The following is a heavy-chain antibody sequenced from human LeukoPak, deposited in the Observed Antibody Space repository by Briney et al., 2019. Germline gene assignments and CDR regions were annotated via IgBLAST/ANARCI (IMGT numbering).Heavy chain of an antibody. D-gene: IGHD3-22*01. V-gene: IGHV4-30-4*01. J-gene: IGHJ5*02. CDR1: GGSISSGDHY. CDR2: MYYSGST. CDR3: ARPYYYDSRIDP. Sequence: SQTLSLTCTVSGGSISSGDHYWSWIRQPPGKGLEWIAYMYYSGSTYYNPPLKSRVTMSADTSKNQLSLKLSSVTAADTAVYYCARPYYYDSRIDPWGQGILVTVSS.